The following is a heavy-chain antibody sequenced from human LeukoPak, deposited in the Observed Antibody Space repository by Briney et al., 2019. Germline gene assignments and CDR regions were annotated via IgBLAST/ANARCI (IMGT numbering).Heavy chain of an antibody. CDR2: IYYSGST. Sequence: SETLSLTCTVSGGSISSYYWSWIRQPPGKGLEWIGYIYYSGSTNYNPSLKSRVTISVDTSKNQFSLKLSSVTAADTAVYYCARAPRKAWFDPWGQGTLVTVSS. J-gene: IGHJ5*02. D-gene: IGHD1-14*01. CDR3: ARAPRKAWFDP. CDR1: GGSISSYY. V-gene: IGHV4-59*01.